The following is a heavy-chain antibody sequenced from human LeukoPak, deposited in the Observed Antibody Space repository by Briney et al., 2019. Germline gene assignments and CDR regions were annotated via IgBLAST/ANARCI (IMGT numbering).Heavy chain of an antibody. V-gene: IGHV1-2*02. J-gene: IGHJ4*02. CDR1: GYTFTGYY. CDR3: ASRAGGSDPVARIDC. D-gene: IGHD3-16*02. CDR2: INLNSGGT. Sequence: ASVKVSCKPSGYTFTGYYMHRMRQAPGQGHEWMGWINLNSGGTNYAQKFQGRVTMTRDTSISTAYMELSRLRLDDTAIYYCASRAGGSDPVARIDCWGQGTLVTVSS.